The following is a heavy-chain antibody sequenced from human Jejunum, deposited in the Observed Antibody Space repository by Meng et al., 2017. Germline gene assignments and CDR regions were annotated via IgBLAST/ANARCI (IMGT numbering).Heavy chain of an antibody. V-gene: IGHV4-39*07. J-gene: IGHJ4*02. Sequence: SETLSLTCAVSGDSTKSLYYYWGWIRQPPGKGLEWIGNIYYSGSTFYNPSLKSRVSLAIDTSKNQFSLRLNSVTAADTAVYYCARVFSYDCGGGICNRGTGLDYFDYWGQGTLVTVSS. CDR2: IYYSGST. CDR3: ARVFSYDCGGGICNRGTGLDYFDY. D-gene: IGHD2-15*01. CDR1: GDSTKSLYYY.